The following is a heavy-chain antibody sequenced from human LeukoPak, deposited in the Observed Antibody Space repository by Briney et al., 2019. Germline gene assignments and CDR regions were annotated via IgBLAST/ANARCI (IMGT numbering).Heavy chain of an antibody. V-gene: IGHV3-23*01. Sequence: GGSLRLSCATSGFTFSDYWMNWVRQAPGKGLEWVSAISGSGGSTYYADSVKGRFTISRDNSKNTLYLQMNSLRAEDTAVYYCAKDLGEREVDPWGQGTLVTVSS. J-gene: IGHJ5*02. CDR2: ISGSGGST. CDR1: GFTFSDYW. D-gene: IGHD3-16*01. CDR3: AKDLGEREVDP.